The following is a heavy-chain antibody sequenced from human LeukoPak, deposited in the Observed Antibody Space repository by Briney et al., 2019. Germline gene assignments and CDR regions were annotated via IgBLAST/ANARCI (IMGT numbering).Heavy chain of an antibody. J-gene: IGHJ3*02. CDR3: ATFPSSSWYEDAFDI. CDR1: GYTLTELS. D-gene: IGHD6-13*01. CDR2: FDPEDGET. Sequence: ASVKVSCKVSGYTLTELSMHWVRQAPGKGLEWMGGFDPEDGETIYAQKFQGRVTMTEDTSTDTAYMELSSLRSEDTAVYYCATFPSSSWYEDAFDIWGQGTTVTVSS. V-gene: IGHV1-24*01.